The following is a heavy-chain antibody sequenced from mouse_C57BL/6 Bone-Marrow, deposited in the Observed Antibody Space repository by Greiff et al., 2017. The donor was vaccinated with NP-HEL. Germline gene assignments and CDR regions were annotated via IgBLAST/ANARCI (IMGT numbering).Heavy chain of an antibody. J-gene: IGHJ2*01. CDR1: GYSITSDY. D-gene: IGHD1-1*01. CDR2: ISYSGST. CDR3: ARSVYYGSSLFDY. V-gene: IGHV3-8*01. Sequence: EVMLVESGPGLAKPSQTLSLTCSVTGYSITSDYWNLIRKFPGNKLEYMGYISYSGSTYYNPSLKSRISITRDTSKNQYYLQLNSVTTEDTATYYCARSVYYGSSLFDYWGQGTTLTVSS.